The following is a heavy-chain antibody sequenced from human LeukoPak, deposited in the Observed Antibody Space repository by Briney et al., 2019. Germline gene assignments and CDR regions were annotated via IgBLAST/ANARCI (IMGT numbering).Heavy chain of an antibody. D-gene: IGHD1-26*01. CDR3: ARLSHPLEIVGATYFDY. CDR2: IYYSGST. Sequence: SQTLSLTCTVSGGSISSGDYYWSWIRQPPGKGLEWIGYIYYSGSTYYNSSLKSRVTISVDTSKNQFSLKLSSVTAADTAVYYCARLSHPLEIVGATYFDYWGQGTLVTVSS. V-gene: IGHV4-30-4*08. J-gene: IGHJ4*02. CDR1: GGSISSGDYY.